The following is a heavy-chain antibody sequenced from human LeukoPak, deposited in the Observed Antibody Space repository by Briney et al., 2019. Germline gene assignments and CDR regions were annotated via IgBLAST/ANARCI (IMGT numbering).Heavy chain of an antibody. V-gene: IGHV4-59*01. J-gene: IGHJ4*02. CDR1: GGSISSYY. CDR3: ARDSYSYGYYFDY. Sequence: SETLSLTCTVSGGSISSYYWSWIRQPPGKGLGWIGYVYYSGSTNYNPPLKSRVTISVDTSKNQFSLKLSSVTAADTAVYYCARDSYSYGYYFDYWGQGTLVTVSS. D-gene: IGHD5-18*01. CDR2: VYYSGST.